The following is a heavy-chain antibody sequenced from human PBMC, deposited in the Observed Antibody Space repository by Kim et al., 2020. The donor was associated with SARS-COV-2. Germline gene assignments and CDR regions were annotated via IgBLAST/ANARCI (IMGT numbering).Heavy chain of an antibody. J-gene: IGHJ5*02. Sequence: RTHYADSVKGRYPISRDNSKSGLYLQMNSRGADDTAVYYCAREASDGWFDPWGQGTLVTVSS. CDR2: RT. V-gene: IGHV3-53*01. CDR3: AREASDGWFDP.